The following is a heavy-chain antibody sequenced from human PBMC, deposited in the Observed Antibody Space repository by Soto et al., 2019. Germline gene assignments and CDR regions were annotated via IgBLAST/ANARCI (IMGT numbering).Heavy chain of an antibody. CDR3: AKPLHYDFWCVHGQGGFYYYGMDF. Sequence: GGSLRLSCAASGFTFSSYGMHWVRQAPGKGLEWVAVISYDGSNKYYADSVKGRFTISRDNSKNTLYLHMNSLRAEDTAVYCCAKPLHYDFWCVHGQGGFYYYGMDFWGQGTTVTVSS. V-gene: IGHV3-30*18. D-gene: IGHD3-3*01. J-gene: IGHJ6*02. CDR1: GFTFSSYG. CDR2: ISYDGSNK.